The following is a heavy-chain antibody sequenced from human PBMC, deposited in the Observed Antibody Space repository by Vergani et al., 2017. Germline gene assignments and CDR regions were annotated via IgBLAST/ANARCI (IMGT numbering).Heavy chain of an antibody. V-gene: IGHV3-74*01. J-gene: IGHJ5*01. D-gene: IGHD5-12*01. CDR2: IKSDGRIT. CDR3: VRARCSGPCFMSNWFDS. Sequence: EVQLVESGGGLIHPGGSLRLSCEGSGLSFSGYWMHWVRQSQEKGLVWGSRIKSDGRITKYAYSVKGRLTISRDNAKNPLYLEMNSLRGDETAIYYCVRARCSGPCFMSNWFDSWGQGTRVTVSS. CDR1: GLSFSGYW.